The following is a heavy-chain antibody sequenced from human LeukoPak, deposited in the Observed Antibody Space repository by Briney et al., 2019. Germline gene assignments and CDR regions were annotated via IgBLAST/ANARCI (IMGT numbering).Heavy chain of an antibody. CDR3: ARDLHYGSGRGYFDY. CDR2: ISGSGAST. V-gene: IGHV3-23*01. J-gene: IGHJ4*02. Sequence: GGSLRLSCAASGFTFNSYAMSWVRQAPGKGLEWVSAISGSGASTYYADSVKGRFTISRDNSKNTLYLQMNSLRAEDTAVYYCARDLHYGSGRGYFDYWGQGTLVTVSS. D-gene: IGHD3-10*01. CDR1: GFTFNSYA.